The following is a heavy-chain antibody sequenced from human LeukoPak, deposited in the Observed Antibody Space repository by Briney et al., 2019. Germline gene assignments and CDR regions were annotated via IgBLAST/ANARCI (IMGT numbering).Heavy chain of an antibody. CDR1: GFTFRSYS. CDR2: ISSSGSYI. J-gene: IGHJ3*02. CDR3: ARAYSGSYPAAFDI. D-gene: IGHD1-26*01. V-gene: IGHV3-21*01. Sequence: GGSLRLSCAASGFTFRSYSMKWVRQAPGKGLEWVSSISSSGSYIYYADSVKGRFTISRDNAKNSLYLQMNSLRAEDTAVYYCARAYSGSYPAAFDIWGQGTMVTVSS.